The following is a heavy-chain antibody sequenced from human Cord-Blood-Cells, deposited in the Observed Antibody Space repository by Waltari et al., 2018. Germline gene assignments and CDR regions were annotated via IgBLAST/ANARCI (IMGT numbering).Heavy chain of an antibody. CDR3: ARGRRLNY. V-gene: IGHV4-34*01. CDR1: GGSFSGYH. J-gene: IGHJ4*02. CDR2: INHSGST. D-gene: IGHD2-8*01. Sequence: QVQLQQWGAGLLKPSETLSLTCAVYGGSFSGYHWSWIRQPPGKGLEWIGEINHSGSTNYNPSLKSRVTISVDTSKNQFSLKLSSVTAADTAVYYCARGRRLNYWGQGTLVTVSS.